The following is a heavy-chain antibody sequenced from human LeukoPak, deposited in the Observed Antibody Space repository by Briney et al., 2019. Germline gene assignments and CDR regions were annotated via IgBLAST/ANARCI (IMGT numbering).Heavy chain of an antibody. Sequence: GGSLRLSCAASGFTFSSFAMSWVRQASGRGLESVSLFIGVGGRAYYAHSVKGRFTISRDNSKNTFYLQMNSLRAEDTAVYFCAKGHADYGTGFDLWGQGTLVTVSS. V-gene: IGHV3-23*01. CDR3: AKGHADYGTGFDL. J-gene: IGHJ4*02. CDR1: GFTFSSFA. D-gene: IGHD4-17*01. CDR2: FIGVGGRA.